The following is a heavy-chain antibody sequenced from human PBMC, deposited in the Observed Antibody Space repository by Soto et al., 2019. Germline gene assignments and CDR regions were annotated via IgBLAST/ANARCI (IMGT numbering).Heavy chain of an antibody. J-gene: IGHJ4*02. CDR1: GPTFSTYG. D-gene: IGHD2-2*01. Sequence: DVQLVDSGGGLVKPGGSLRLSCVVSGPTFSTYGMNWIRQTPGKGLEWVSCITSSGSYIHYADSVQGRFTVSRDNAKHSMDLQMHNLTVEDTAVYFWARDESAGSSTSNWGQGTLVTVSS. CDR3: ARDESAGSSTSN. CDR2: ITSSGSYI. V-gene: IGHV3-21*01.